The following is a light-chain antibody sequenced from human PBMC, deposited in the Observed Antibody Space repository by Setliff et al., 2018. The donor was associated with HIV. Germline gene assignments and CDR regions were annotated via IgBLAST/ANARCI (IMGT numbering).Light chain of an antibody. Sequence: QSALTQPASVSGSPGQSVTISCTGTSSDVGNYNLVSWYQQHPGKAPKLMIYEVSKRPSGFSNRFSGSKSGNTASLTISDLQAEDEADYYCCSYAGSSTYVFGTGTKVTVL. V-gene: IGLV2-23*02. J-gene: IGLJ1*01. CDR1: SSDVGNYNL. CDR2: EVS. CDR3: CSYAGSSTYV.